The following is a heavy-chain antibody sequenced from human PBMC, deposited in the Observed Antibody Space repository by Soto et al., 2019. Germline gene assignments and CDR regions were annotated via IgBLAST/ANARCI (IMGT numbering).Heavy chain of an antibody. CDR3: AREASYRQPTPFDY. D-gene: IGHD3-16*01. Sequence: PSVKVSCKASGYTFTSYGISWVRQAPGQGLEWMGWISAYNGNTNYAQKLQGRVTMTTDTSTSTAYMELRSLRSDDTAVYYCAREASYRQPTPFDYWGQGTLVTVSS. V-gene: IGHV1-18*01. J-gene: IGHJ4*02. CDR1: GYTFTSYG. CDR2: ISAYNGNT.